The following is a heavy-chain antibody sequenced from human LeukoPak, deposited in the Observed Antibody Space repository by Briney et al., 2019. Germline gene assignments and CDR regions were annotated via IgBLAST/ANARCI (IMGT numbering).Heavy chain of an antibody. V-gene: IGHV3-48*02. CDR3: ARADDYGGNSDFDL. D-gene: IGHD4-23*01. J-gene: IGHJ2*01. CDR1: GFTFSSYS. Sequence: GSLRLSCAASGFTFSSYSMNWVRQAPGKGLEWVSYISSSSSTIYYADSVKGRFTTSRDNAKNSLYLQMNSLRDEDTAVYYCARADDYGGNSDFDLWGRGTLVTVSS. CDR2: ISSSSSTI.